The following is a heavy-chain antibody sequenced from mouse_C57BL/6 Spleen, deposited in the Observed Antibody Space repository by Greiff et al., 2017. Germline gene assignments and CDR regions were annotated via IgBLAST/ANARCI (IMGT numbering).Heavy chain of an antibody. CDR2: IWRGGST. CDR3: AKSHYDAMDY. CDR1: GFSLTSYG. D-gene: IGHD6-1*01. J-gene: IGHJ4*01. V-gene: IGHV2-5*01. Sequence: VKLVESGPGLVQPSQSLSITCTVSGFSLTSYGVHWVRQSPGKGLEWLGVIWRGGSTDYNAAFMSRLSITEDNSKSQVFFKMNSLQADDTAIYYCAKSHYDAMDYWGQGTSVTVSS.